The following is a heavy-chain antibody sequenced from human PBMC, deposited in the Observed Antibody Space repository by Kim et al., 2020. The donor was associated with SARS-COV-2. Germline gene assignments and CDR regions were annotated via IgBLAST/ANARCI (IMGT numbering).Heavy chain of an antibody. V-gene: IGHV3-33*01. D-gene: IGHD5-12*01. Sequence: YADSVKGRFTSSRDNSKNTLYLQMNSLRAEDTALYYCARAHSGYDFWGMDVWGQGTTVTVSS. J-gene: IGHJ6*02. CDR3: ARAHSGYDFWGMDV.